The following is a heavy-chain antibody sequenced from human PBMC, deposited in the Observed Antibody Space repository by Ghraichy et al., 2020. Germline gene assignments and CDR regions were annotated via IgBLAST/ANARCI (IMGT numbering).Heavy chain of an antibody. CDR2: IYYSWST. D-gene: IGHD3-22*01. CDR1: GGSISSSSYY. Sequence: SETLSLTCTVSGGSISSSSYYWGWIRQPPGKGLEWIGSIYYSWSTYYNPSLKSRVTISVDTSKNQFSLKLSSVTAADTALYYCARGEYYYDSSGYPNYWGQGTLVTVSS. V-gene: IGHV4-39*01. J-gene: IGHJ4*02. CDR3: ARGEYYYDSSGYPNY.